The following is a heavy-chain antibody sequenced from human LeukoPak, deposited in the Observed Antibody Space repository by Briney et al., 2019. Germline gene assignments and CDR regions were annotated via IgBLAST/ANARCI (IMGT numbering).Heavy chain of an antibody. CDR1: GFTFSSYA. CDR3: ARARALVSTVDFDY. CDR2: ISSSSSYI. D-gene: IGHD5/OR15-5a*01. V-gene: IGHV3-21*01. Sequence: GGSLRLSCAASGFTFSSYAMSWLRQAPGKGLEWVSSISSSSSYIYYADSVKGRFTISRDNAKNPLYLQMNSLRAEDTAVYYCARARALVSTVDFDYWGQGTLVTVSS. J-gene: IGHJ4*02.